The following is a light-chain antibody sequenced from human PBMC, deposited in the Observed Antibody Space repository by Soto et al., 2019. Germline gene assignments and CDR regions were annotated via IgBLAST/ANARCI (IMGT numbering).Light chain of an antibody. Sequence: AIRMTQSPSSFSASTGDRVTITCRASQGISSYLAWYKQKPGKAPKLLIYAASTLQSGVPSRFRGSGSGTDFTLTISCLQSEDFETYYCQQYYSYPITFGQGTRLEI. J-gene: IGKJ5*01. CDR3: QQYYSYPIT. V-gene: IGKV1-8*01. CDR2: AAS. CDR1: QGISSY.